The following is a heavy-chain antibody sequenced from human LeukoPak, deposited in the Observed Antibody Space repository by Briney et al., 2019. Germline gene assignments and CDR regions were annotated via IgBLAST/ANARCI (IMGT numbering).Heavy chain of an antibody. V-gene: IGHV3-48*04. Sequence: GGSLRLSCAASGFTFSSYAMSWVRQAPGKGLEWVSYISTSSKTKNYADSVKGRFTISRDNAKNSLYLQMNSLRAEDTAVYYCASGSGYDWGQGTLVTVSS. CDR2: ISTSSKTK. D-gene: IGHD5-12*01. CDR3: ASGSGYD. CDR1: GFTFSSYA. J-gene: IGHJ4*02.